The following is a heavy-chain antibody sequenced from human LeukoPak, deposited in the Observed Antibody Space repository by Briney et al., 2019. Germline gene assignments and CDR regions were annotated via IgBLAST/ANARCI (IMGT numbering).Heavy chain of an antibody. V-gene: IGHV4-39*01. CDR3: ARPFGSWGPSGAFDY. D-gene: IGHD6-13*01. Sequence: SETLSLTCTVSGGSISSSSYYWGWIRQPPGKGLEWIGSIYYSGSTYYNPSLKSRVTISVDTSKNQFSLKLSSVTAADTAVYYCARPFGSWGPSGAFDYWGQGTLVTVSS. J-gene: IGHJ4*02. CDR2: IYYSGST. CDR1: GGSISSSSYY.